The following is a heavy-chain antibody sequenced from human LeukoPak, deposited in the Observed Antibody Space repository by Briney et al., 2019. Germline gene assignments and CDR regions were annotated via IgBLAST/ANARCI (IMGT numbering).Heavy chain of an antibody. V-gene: IGHV1-18*01. J-gene: IGHJ3*01. CDR1: GYDFVSYG. D-gene: IGHD3-22*01. CDR3: ARDRGYRPDTFDV. CDR2: ISPHNGGR. Sequence: AASVKVSCKASGYDFVSYGIRWVRQAPGQGLEWMAWISPHNGGRKYAERIQGRVTLTTDTSTNTAYMDLRSLRSDDTAMYYCARDRGYRPDTFDVWGQGTMVTVSS.